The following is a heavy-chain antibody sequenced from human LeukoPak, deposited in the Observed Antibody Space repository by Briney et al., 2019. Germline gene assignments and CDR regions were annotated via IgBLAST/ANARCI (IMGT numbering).Heavy chain of an antibody. J-gene: IGHJ1*01. V-gene: IGHV3-30*02. D-gene: IGHD6-19*01. CDR2: IRYDGSNK. CDR1: GFTSSSYG. CDR3: AKGDQWLARAAEYFQH. Sequence: GGSLRLSCAASGFTSSSYGMHWVRQAPGKGLEWVAFIRYDGSNKYYADSVKGRFTISRDNSKNTLYLQMNSLRAEDTAVYYCAKGDQWLARAAEYFQHWGQGTLATVSS.